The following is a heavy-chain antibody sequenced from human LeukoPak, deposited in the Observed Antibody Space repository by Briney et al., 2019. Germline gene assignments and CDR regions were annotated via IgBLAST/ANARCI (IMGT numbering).Heavy chain of an antibody. Sequence: SETLSLTCTVSGGSISSHFWNWIRQSPGKGLEWIGYIYYSGSTNYNPSLKSRVTMSVDTSKNQFSLKLSSVTAADTAVYYCARDPGYYGSGTRGAFDIWGQGTMVTVSS. D-gene: IGHD3-10*01. J-gene: IGHJ3*02. V-gene: IGHV4-59*11. CDR3: ARDPGYYGSGTRGAFDI. CDR1: GGSISSHF. CDR2: IYYSGST.